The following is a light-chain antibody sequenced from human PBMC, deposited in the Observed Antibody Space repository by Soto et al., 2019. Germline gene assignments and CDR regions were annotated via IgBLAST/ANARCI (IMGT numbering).Light chain of an antibody. V-gene: IGKV3-11*01. Sequence: EIVLTQSPATLSLSPWEIATLSCRASQSVSSYLAVYQQKPGQAPRLLIYDASNRATGIPARFSGSGSGTDFTLTISSLEPEDFAVYYCQQRSNWPPITFGQGTRLEIK. CDR1: QSVSSY. CDR3: QQRSNWPPIT. CDR2: DAS. J-gene: IGKJ5*01.